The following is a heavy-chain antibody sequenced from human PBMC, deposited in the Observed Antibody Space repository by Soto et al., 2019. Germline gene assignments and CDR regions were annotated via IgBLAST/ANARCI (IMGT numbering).Heavy chain of an antibody. CDR1: GGSISSGGYY. J-gene: IGHJ5*02. D-gene: IGHD2-15*01. V-gene: IGHV4-31*03. CDR3: ARASSVVVVAALFDP. CDR2: IYYSGST. Sequence: PSETLSLTCTVSGGSISSGGYYWSWIRQHPGKGLEWIGYIYYSGSTYYNPSLKSRVTISVDTSKNQFSLKLSSVTAADTAVYYCARASSVVVVAALFDPWGQGTLVTVSS.